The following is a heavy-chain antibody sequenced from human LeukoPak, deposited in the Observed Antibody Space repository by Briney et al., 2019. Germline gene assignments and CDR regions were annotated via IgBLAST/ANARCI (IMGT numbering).Heavy chain of an antibody. J-gene: IGHJ3*02. CDR1: GFAFSDYY. D-gene: IGHD2-2*01. CDR2: ISSSGSTI. V-gene: IGHV3-11*01. CDR3: ARDKRRCSSTSCYGRGDAFDI. Sequence: GGSLRLSCAASGFAFSDYYMSWIRQAPGKGLEWVSYISSSGSTIYYADSVKGRFAISRDNAKNSLYLQMNSLRAEDTAVYYCARDKRRCSSTSCYGRGDAFDIWSQGTMVTVSS.